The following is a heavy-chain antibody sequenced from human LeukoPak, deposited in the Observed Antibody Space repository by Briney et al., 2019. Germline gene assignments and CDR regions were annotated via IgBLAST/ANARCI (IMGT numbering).Heavy chain of an antibody. CDR1: GFTFSSYW. CDR3: ARVQVYYCYGMDV. Sequence: GGSLRLSCAASGFTFSSYWMHWVRQAPGKGLVWVSRINSDGSSTSYADSVKGRFTISRDNDKNTLYLQMNSLRAEDTAVYYCARVQVYYCYGMDVWGQGTTVTVSS. CDR2: INSDGSST. J-gene: IGHJ6*02. V-gene: IGHV3-74*01.